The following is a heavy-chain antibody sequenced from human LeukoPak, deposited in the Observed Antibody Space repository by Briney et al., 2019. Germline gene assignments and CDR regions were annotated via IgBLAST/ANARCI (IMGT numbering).Heavy chain of an antibody. D-gene: IGHD1-26*01. J-gene: IGHJ4*02. CDR2: VYSSGTT. V-gene: IGHV4-39*01. Sequence: SETLSLTCTVSGGSISTSAYYWGWIRQPPGKGLEWIGSVYSSGTTYYNPSLKSRLTISVDTAKNQFSLNLSSVIAADTAVYYCARQSGGTYQDFDYWGRGTLVTVSS. CDR1: GGSISTSAYY. CDR3: ARQSGGTYQDFDY.